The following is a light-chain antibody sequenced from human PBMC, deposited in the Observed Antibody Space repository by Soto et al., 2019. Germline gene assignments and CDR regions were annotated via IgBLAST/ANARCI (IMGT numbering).Light chain of an antibody. J-gene: IGKJ5*01. CDR3: QQYGSSPSIT. CDR2: GAS. Sequence: EIVFTQSSGTPSLSPGERATLSGRAIQSVSSSFLAWYQQKVGQAPRLLIYGASSRATGIPDRFSGSGSGTDFTLTISRLEPEDFAVYYCQQYGSSPSITFGQGTRLEIK. V-gene: IGKV3-20*01. CDR1: QSVSSSF.